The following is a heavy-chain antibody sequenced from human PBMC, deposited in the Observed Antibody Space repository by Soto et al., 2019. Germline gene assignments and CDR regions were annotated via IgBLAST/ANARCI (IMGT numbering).Heavy chain of an antibody. CDR1: GGSFSGYY. Sequence: SETLSLTCAVYGGSFSGYYWSWIRQPPGKGLEWIGEINHSGSTNYNPSLKSRVTISVDTSKNQFSLKLSSVTAADTAVYYCARADLRSVPGGDYYYAMDVWGHGTTVTVSS. CDR3: ARADLRSVPGGDYYYAMDV. J-gene: IGHJ6*02. V-gene: IGHV4-34*01. CDR2: INHSGST. D-gene: IGHD3-16*01.